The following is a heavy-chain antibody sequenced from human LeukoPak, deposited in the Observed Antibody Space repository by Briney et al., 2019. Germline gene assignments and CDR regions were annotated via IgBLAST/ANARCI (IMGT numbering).Heavy chain of an antibody. V-gene: IGHV4-34*01. CDR1: GGTFSNFF. CDR3: ARGGAVNGFDI. J-gene: IGHJ3*02. D-gene: IGHD6-19*01. Sequence: PSETLSLTCGVSGGTFSNFFWTWLRQTPGKGLEWIGQIYHSGSTGYNPSLKSRVTISVDTSKTHFSLNLTSVTAADTAVYYCARGGAVNGFDIWGQGTRVTVSS. CDR2: IYHSGST.